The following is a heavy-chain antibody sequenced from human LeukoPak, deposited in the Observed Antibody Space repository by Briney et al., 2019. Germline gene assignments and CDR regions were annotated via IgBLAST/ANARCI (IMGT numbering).Heavy chain of an antibody. D-gene: IGHD5-12*01. CDR2: IPPSGTT. CDR1: GGSINTSW. CDR3: ARSGGFDQI. Sequence: SETLSLTCTVSGGSINTSWWTWVRQPAGKGLEWIGRIPPSGTTNYNPSLKSRVTMSRDTSKKQFSLKLNSGAAADTAVYYCARSGGFDQIWGQGTMVTIS. V-gene: IGHV4-4*07. J-gene: IGHJ3*02.